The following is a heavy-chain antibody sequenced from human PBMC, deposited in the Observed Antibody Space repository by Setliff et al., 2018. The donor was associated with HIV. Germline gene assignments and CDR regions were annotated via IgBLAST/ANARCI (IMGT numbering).Heavy chain of an antibody. D-gene: IGHD6-13*01. CDR3: ARHSEYSSSWYYFDY. CDR1: GGSISSGSYY. CDR2: IYTSGST. V-gene: IGHV4-61*02. Sequence: SETLSLTCTVSGGSISSGSYYWSWIRQPAGKGLEWIGRIYTSGSTNYNPSLKSRVTISVDTSKNQFSLKLSSVTAADTAVYYCARHSEYSSSWYYFDYWGQGTLVTVSS. J-gene: IGHJ4*02.